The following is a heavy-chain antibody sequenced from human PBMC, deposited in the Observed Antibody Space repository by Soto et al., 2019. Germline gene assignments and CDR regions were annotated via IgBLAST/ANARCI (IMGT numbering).Heavy chain of an antibody. CDR2: ISYDSSNK. CDR3: ARDGYTSSHWYFDL. J-gene: IGHJ2*01. Sequence: QVQLVESGGGVVQPGRSLRLSCAASGFTFSNYAMHWVRQPPGKGLEWVAVISYDSSNKYYADSVKGRFTISSDNYKNTEYLQMNSLRAEDTAVYYCARDGYTSSHWYFDLWGRGSLVTVSS. D-gene: IGHD6-13*01. V-gene: IGHV3-30-3*01. CDR1: GFTFSNYA.